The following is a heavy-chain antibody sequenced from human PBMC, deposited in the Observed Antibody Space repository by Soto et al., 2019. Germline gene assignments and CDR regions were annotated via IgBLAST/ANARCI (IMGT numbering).Heavy chain of an antibody. J-gene: IGHJ6*02. CDR2: IYYSGST. V-gene: IGHV4-59*01. CDR3: ASDRSSGWDQGYGMDV. Sequence: QVQLHESGPGLVKPSETLSLTCTVSGGSISTYYWSWIRQPPGKGLEWIGYIYYSGSTSYNPSLKSRVTISVDTSKNQCSLKLRSVTAADTAVYYCASDRSSGWDQGYGMDVWGQGTTVTVSS. D-gene: IGHD6-19*01. CDR1: GGSISTYY.